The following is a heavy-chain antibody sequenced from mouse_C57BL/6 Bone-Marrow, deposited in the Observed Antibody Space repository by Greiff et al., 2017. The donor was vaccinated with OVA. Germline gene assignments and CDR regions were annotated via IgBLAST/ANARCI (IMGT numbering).Heavy chain of an antibody. Sequence: EVKLMESGGGLVQPGGSLKLSCAASGFTFSDFYMYWIRQTPEKRLEWFAYISNGGGSTYYPDTVKGRFTISRDNAKNTLYLQMSRLKSEDTAMYYCARLDAMDYWGQGTSVTVSS. CDR2: ISNGGGST. CDR3: ARLDAMDY. CDR1: GFTFSDFY. V-gene: IGHV5-12*01. J-gene: IGHJ4*01.